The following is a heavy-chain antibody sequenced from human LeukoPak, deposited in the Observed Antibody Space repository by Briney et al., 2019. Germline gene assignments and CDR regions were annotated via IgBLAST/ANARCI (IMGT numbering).Heavy chain of an antibody. CDR2: IKQDGSEK. D-gene: IGHD3-22*01. CDR1: GFTFSSYW. CDR3: ARVASSGYYYYYYYMDV. V-gene: IGHV3-7*03. Sequence: SGGSLRLSCAASGFTFSSYWMSWVRQASGKGLEWVANIKQDGSEKYYVDSVKGRFTISRDNAKNSLYLQMNSLRAEDTAVYYCARVASSGYYYYYYYMDVWGKGTTVTISS. J-gene: IGHJ6*03.